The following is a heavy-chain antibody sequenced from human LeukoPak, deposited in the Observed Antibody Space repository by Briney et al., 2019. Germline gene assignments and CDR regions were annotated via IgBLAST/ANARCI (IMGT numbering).Heavy chain of an antibody. CDR1: GFTFSSYG. V-gene: IGHV3-33*01. J-gene: IGHJ3*02. D-gene: IGHD6-19*01. CDR3: ARESFIAVAGQRGSNAFDI. CDR2: IWYDGSNK. Sequence: PGGSLRLSCAASGFTFSSYGMHWVRQAPGKGLEWVAVIWYDGSNKYYADSVKGRFTISRDNSKNTLYPQMNSLRAEDTAVYYCARESFIAVAGQRGSNAFDIWGQGTMVTVSS.